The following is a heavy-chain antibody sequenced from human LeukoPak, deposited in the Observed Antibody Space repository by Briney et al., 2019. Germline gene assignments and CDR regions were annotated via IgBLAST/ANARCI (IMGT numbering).Heavy chain of an antibody. CDR3: ARATYSGYDFGY. CDR2: IDYSWSA. J-gene: IGHJ4*02. V-gene: IGHV4-39*07. Sequence: SETLSLTCTVSGDSISSNRYFWGWIRQPPGKGLEWIGSIDYSWSAYYNPSLKSRVTISIDTSKNQFSLRLNSVTAADTAMYYCARATYSGYDFGYWGRGTLVTVSS. CDR1: GDSISSNRYF. D-gene: IGHD5-12*01.